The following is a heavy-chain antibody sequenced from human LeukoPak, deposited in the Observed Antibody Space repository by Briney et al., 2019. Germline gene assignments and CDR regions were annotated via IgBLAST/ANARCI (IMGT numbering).Heavy chain of an antibody. J-gene: IGHJ4*02. D-gene: IGHD5-18*01. CDR3: ARDQDYSYGDHRDY. Sequence: ASVKVSCKASGYTFTGYYMHWVRQAPGQGLEWMGWINPNSGGTNYAQKFQGRVTMTRDTSISTAYMELSRLRSDDTAVYYCARDQDYSYGDHRDYWGQGTLVTVSS. CDR2: INPNSGGT. CDR1: GYTFTGYY. V-gene: IGHV1-2*02.